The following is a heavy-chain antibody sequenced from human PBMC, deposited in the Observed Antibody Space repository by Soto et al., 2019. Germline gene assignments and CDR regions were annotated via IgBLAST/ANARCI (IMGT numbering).Heavy chain of an antibody. Sequence: SEPLSLTCSVAGGSVSSGSYYWSWIKKTPGKGLEWIGYIYYSGSTNYNPSLKSRVTISVDTSKNQFSLKLSSVTAADTAVYYCARFSEQQLVFDYWGQGTLVTVSS. CDR1: GGSVSSGSYY. J-gene: IGHJ4*02. CDR3: ARFSEQQLVFDY. D-gene: IGHD6-13*01. V-gene: IGHV4-61*01. CDR2: IYYSGST.